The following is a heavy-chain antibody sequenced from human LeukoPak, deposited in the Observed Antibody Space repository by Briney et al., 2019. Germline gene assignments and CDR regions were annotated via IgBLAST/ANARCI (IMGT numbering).Heavy chain of an antibody. V-gene: IGHV4-34*01. D-gene: IGHD4-17*01. CDR3: ARSRLRFPFDY. CDR2: INHSGST. CDR1: GGSFSGYY. J-gene: IGHJ4*02. Sequence: SETLSLTCAVYGGSFSGYYWSWIRPPPGKGLEWIGEINHSGSTNYNPSLKSRVTISVDTSKNQFSLKLSSVTAADTAVYYCARSRLRFPFDYWGQGTLVTVSS.